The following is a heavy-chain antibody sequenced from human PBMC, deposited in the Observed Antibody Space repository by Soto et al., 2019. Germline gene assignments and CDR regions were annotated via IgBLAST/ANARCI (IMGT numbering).Heavy chain of an antibody. CDR2: IRSKAYGGTT. J-gene: IGHJ4*02. CDR3: TRVVGATNYFDY. Sequence: GGSLRLSCTASGFTFGDYAMSWVRQAPGKGLEWVGFIRSKAYGGTTEYAASVKGRFTISRDDSKSIAYLQMNSLKTEDTAVYYCTRVVGATNYFDYWGQGTLVTVSS. V-gene: IGHV3-49*04. D-gene: IGHD1-26*01. CDR1: GFTFGDYA.